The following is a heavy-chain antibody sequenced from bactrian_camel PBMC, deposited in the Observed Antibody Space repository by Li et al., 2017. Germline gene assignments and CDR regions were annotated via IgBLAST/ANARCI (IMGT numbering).Heavy chain of an antibody. CDR2: ITRIHGGT. CDR1: GKTNVLNC. J-gene: IGHJ4*01. D-gene: IGHD7*01. Sequence: HVQLVESGGDLVQPGGSLRLSCAASGKTNVLNCMGWFRQAPGKEREGVAVITRIHGGTEYADTVKGRFIISRDSSKMTWALRMNSLLPEDTAMYYCAADHWLRQQPKNLYDYTYWGQGTQVTVS. V-gene: IGHV3S53*01. CDR3: AADHWLRQQPKNLYDYTY.